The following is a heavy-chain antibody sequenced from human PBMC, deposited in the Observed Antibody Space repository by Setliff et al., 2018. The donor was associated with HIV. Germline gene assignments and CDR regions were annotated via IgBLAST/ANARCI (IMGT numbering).Heavy chain of an antibody. CDR2: LYYTGRA. CDR1: GGSINNYF. V-gene: IGHV4-59*01. CDR3: ARDGYNYKKGTSYMDV. D-gene: IGHD5-12*01. J-gene: IGHJ6*03. Sequence: PSETLSLTCTVSGGSINNYFWSWIRQPPGKGLEWLGCLYYTGRANYNPSLKSRLTVSVDTSKNQFSLKLSSVTAADTAVYYCARDGYNYKKGTSYMDVWGKGSTVT.